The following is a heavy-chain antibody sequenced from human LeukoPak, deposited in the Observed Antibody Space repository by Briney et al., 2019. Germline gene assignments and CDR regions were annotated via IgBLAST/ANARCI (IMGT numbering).Heavy chain of an antibody. Sequence: AGSLRLSCAASGLTFSPYFMNWVRLAPGKGLDWVSYISGSSSTIYYADSGKGRFDISRDNAKNSLYLQMNSLGDEDTAVYYCVRGQQLASWGQGTLVTVSS. CDR3: VRGQQLAS. CDR2: ISGSSSTI. J-gene: IGHJ5*02. D-gene: IGHD6-13*01. V-gene: IGHV3-48*02. CDR1: GLTFSPYF.